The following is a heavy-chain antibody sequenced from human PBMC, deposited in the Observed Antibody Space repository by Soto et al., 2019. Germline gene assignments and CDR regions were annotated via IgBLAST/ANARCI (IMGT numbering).Heavy chain of an antibody. Sequence: PGGSLRLSCAASGFTFSASALHWVRQASGKGLEWVGRIKNRSNNYATAYAASVKGRFSISRDDSKNTAYLQMNSLKIEDTAIYYCTRLPTWNFRFDPWGQGT. V-gene: IGHV3-73*01. CDR3: TRLPTWNFRFDP. J-gene: IGHJ5*02. CDR2: IKNRSNNYAT. CDR1: GFTFSASA. D-gene: IGHD1-7*01.